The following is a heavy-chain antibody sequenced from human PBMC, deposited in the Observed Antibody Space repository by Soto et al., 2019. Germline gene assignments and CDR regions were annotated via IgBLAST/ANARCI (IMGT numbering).Heavy chain of an antibody. D-gene: IGHD6-13*01. V-gene: IGHV3-23*01. CDR3: AKSFSSNWYDYFDY. Sequence: PGGSLRLSXAASGITFIADAMSWVRQAPGKGLEWVSAISGSGATTYYADSVKGRFTISRDKSKNTLYLQMNSLRAEDTALYYCAKSFSSNWYDYFDYWGQGSLGTSPQ. CDR2: ISGSGATT. CDR1: GITFIADA. J-gene: IGHJ4*02.